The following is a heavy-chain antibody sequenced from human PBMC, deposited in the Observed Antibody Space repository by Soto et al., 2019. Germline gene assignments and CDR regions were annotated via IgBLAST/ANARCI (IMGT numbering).Heavy chain of an antibody. CDR1: GYTFTSYA. J-gene: IGHJ4*02. V-gene: IGHV1-3*01. Sequence: QVQLVQSGAEVKKPGASVKVSCKASGYTFTSYAMHWVRQAPGQRLDSMGWINAGNGNTKYSQKFQGRVTITRDTSASTAYMELSSLRSEDTAVYYCAAIIAAAGAFDYWGQGTLVTVSS. D-gene: IGHD6-13*01. CDR3: AAIIAAAGAFDY. CDR2: INAGNGNT.